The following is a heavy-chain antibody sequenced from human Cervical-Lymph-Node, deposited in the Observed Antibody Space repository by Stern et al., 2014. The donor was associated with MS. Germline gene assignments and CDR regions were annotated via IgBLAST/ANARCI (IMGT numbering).Heavy chain of an antibody. CDR2: ISYDGNHK. J-gene: IGHJ4*02. V-gene: IGHV3-30*03. D-gene: IGHD2-8*01. Sequence: MQLVESGGAVVQPGRSLRLSCAASGFTFSRYGMHWVRQAPGQGLEWVTVISYDGNHKYYAASVKGRFTISRDNSKNTLHLQMNSVTPDDTAIYYCARDYEDTSMLFDHWGQGTLVTVSS. CDR3: ARDYEDTSMLFDH. CDR1: GFTFSRYG.